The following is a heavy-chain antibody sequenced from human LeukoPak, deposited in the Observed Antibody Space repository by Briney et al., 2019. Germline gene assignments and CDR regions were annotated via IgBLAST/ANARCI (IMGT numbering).Heavy chain of an antibody. V-gene: IGHV3-53*01. CDR1: GFTFTNYW. CDR2: IYSGGIT. D-gene: IGHD2-2*02. CDR3: AREGYCSSTSCYTLGDAFDI. J-gene: IGHJ3*02. Sequence: GGSLRLSCVASGFTFTNYWMSWVRQAPGKGVEWVSVIYSGGITYYADYGKGRFTISRDNSKNTLYLQMNSLRAEDTAVYYCAREGYCSSTSCYTLGDAFDIWGQGTMVTVSS.